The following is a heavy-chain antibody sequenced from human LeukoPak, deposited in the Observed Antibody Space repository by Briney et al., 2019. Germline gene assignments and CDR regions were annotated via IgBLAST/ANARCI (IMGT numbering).Heavy chain of an antibody. J-gene: IGHJ4*02. Sequence: GGSLRLSCAASGFTFSSYAMTWVRQAPGKGLEWVSVTSESGDNTYYGDSVKGRFTVSRDNSKNTLYLQMNSLRAEDTAIYYYARTAANDYWGQGTLVTVSS. V-gene: IGHV3-23*01. CDR1: GFTFSSYA. CDR3: ARTAANDY. CDR2: TSESGDNT. D-gene: IGHD6-13*01.